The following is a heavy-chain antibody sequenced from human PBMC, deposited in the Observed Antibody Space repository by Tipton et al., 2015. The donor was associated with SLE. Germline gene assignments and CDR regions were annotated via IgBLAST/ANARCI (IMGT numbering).Heavy chain of an antibody. D-gene: IGHD3-3*01. CDR3: ARQLRFLEWLSHTFDY. Sequence: TLSLTCTVSGHSISSSIYYWGWIRQPPGKGLEWIGSIYSSGNTHYNPSLQSRVTISVDTSKNQFSLKLSSVTAADTAVYYCARQLRFLEWLSHTFDYWGQGTLVTVSS. V-gene: IGHV4-39*01. CDR1: GHSISSSIYY. J-gene: IGHJ4*02. CDR2: IYSSGNT.